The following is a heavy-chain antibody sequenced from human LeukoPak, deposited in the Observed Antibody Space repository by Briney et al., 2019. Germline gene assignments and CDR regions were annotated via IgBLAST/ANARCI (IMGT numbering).Heavy chain of an antibody. V-gene: IGHV3-53*01. Sequence: QPGGSLRLSCAASGFIVSSNYMIWVRQAPGKGLEWVSVLYASGHTFYADSVKGRFTISRDNSKNTLYLQMNSLRAEDTAVYYCARDRAVAGIGGEDFDYWGQGTLVTVSS. CDR3: ARDRAVAGIGGEDFDY. J-gene: IGHJ4*02. CDR1: GFIVSSNY. CDR2: LYASGHT. D-gene: IGHD6-19*01.